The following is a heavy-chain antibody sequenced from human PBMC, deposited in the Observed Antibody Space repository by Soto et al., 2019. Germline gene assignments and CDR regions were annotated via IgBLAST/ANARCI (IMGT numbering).Heavy chain of an antibody. Sequence: ASVKVSCKASGYTFSNFGINWVRQAPGQGLEWMGWISGYNGNTKYAQKRQGRVTTTTDTSTSTAYMQLMSLRSDDTAVYYCARVGGTGFGGGRYAMDVWGQGTTVTVSS. CDR3: ARVGGTGFGGGRYAMDV. V-gene: IGHV1-18*01. D-gene: IGHD3-10*01. CDR1: GYTFSNFG. CDR2: ISGYNGNT. J-gene: IGHJ6*02.